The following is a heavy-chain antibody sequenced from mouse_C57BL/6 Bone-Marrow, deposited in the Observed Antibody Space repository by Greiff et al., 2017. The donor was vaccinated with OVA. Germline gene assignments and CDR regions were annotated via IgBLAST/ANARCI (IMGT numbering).Heavy chain of an antibody. CDR1: GYTFTSYW. D-gene: IGHD1-1*01. J-gene: IGHJ2*01. V-gene: IGHV1-53*01. CDR2: INPSNGGT. CDR3: ARSHGSSYYFDY. Sequence: QVHVKQPGTELVKPGASVKLSCKASGYTFTSYWMHWVKQRPGQGLEWIGNINPSNGGTNYNEKFKSKATLTVDKSSSTAYMQLSSLTSEDSAVYYCARSHGSSYYFDYWGQGTTLTVSS.